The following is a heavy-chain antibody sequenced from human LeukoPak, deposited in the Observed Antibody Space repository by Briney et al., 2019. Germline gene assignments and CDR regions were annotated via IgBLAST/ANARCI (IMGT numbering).Heavy chain of an antibody. V-gene: IGHV3-23*01. CDR2: IGGRDGST. Sequence: AGGSLRLSCAASGFTFSSYTMSWVRQAPGKGLEWVSAIGGRDGSTYYADSVKGRFTISRDNSKNTLYVQMNSLGAEDTAVYYCAKGHYYGSGSLDYWGQGTLVTVSS. D-gene: IGHD3-10*01. J-gene: IGHJ4*02. CDR3: AKGHYYGSGSLDY. CDR1: GFTFSSYT.